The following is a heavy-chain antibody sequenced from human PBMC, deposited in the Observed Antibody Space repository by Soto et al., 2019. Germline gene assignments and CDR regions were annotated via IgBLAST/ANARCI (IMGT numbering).Heavy chain of an antibody. Sequence: SVKVSCKASGGTFSSYTISWVRQAPGQGLEWMGRIIPILGIANYAQKFQGRVTITADKSTSTAYMELSSLRSEDTAVYYCARVSRDFWTENWFDPWGQGTLVTVSS. J-gene: IGHJ5*02. V-gene: IGHV1-69*02. CDR3: ARVSRDFWTENWFDP. CDR1: GGTFSSYT. CDR2: IIPILGIA. D-gene: IGHD3-3*01.